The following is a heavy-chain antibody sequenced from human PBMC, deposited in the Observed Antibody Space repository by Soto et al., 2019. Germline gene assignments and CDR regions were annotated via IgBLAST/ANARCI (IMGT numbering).Heavy chain of an antibody. J-gene: IGHJ4*02. D-gene: IGHD7-27*01. Sequence: QVQLQESGPGLVKPSETLSLTCTVSGDSISTYYWTWIRQSPGKGLEWIAFIYYGGSTNYNPSLKSRVTLSVDTSKNQFSRKLNSVTAADTAVYYCARPGRDWGSLDYWGQGTLVTVSS. CDR3: ARPGRDWGSLDY. CDR1: GDSISTYY. V-gene: IGHV4-59*08. CDR2: IYYGGST.